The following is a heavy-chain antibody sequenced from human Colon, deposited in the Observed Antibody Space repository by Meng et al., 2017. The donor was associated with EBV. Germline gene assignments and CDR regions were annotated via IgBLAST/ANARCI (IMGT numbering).Heavy chain of an antibody. J-gene: IGHJ4*02. D-gene: IGHD3-10*01. CDR2: IYYNGST. Sequence: LHAQRPCHRLWNPSEPRPLPCTVSGGSISISSYYWGWIRQPPGKGLEWIGSIYYNGSTYYNPSLKSRVTISVDTSKNQFSLKLNSVTAADTAVYYCARRRYYYGSGSYHSYYFDYWGQGALVTVSS. CDR1: GGSISISSYY. V-gene: IGHV4-39*01. CDR3: ARRRYYYGSGSYHSYYFDY.